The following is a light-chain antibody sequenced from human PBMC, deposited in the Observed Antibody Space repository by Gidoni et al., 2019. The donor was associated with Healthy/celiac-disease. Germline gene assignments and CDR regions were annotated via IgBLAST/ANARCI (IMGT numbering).Light chain of an antibody. Sequence: DIVMTQAPDSLAVSLGERATLNCKSSPSVLSSSNNKNYLAWYQQKPGQPPNLLIYWASTRESGVPDRFSGSESGTDFTLTISRLQAEDVAVYYCQQYYSTPWTFGQGTKVELK. CDR3: QQYYSTPWT. J-gene: IGKJ1*01. V-gene: IGKV4-1*01. CDR2: WAS. CDR1: PSVLSSSNNKNY.